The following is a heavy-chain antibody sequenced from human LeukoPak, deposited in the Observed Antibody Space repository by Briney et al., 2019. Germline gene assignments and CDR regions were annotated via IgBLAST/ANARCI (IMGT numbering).Heavy chain of an antibody. D-gene: IGHD4-23*01. CDR1: GYSISSGYY. CDR3: ARLIGNSASWFDP. CDR2: IYHSGST. V-gene: IGHV4-38-2*01. J-gene: IGHJ5*02. Sequence: PSETLSLTCAVSGYSISSGYYWGWIRQPPGKGLEWIGSIYHSGSTYYNPSLKSRVTISVDTSKNQFSLKLSSVTAADTAVYYCARLIGNSASWFDPWGRGTLVTVSS.